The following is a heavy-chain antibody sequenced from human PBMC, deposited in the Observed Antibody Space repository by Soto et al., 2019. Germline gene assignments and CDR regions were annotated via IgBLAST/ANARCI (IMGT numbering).Heavy chain of an antibody. Sequence: ASVKVSCKASGYTFTSYGISWVRQAPGQRLEWMGWINADNGNTKYSQKLQGRVTITRDTSASTAYMELSSLRSEDTAVYYCARGLGGARTYFDYWGQGTLVTVS. CDR1: GYTFTSYG. V-gene: IGHV1-18*01. CDR2: INADNGNT. D-gene: IGHD3-10*01. J-gene: IGHJ4*02. CDR3: ARGLGGARTYFDY.